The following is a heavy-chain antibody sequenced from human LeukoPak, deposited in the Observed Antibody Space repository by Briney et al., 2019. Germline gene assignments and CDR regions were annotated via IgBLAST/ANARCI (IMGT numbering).Heavy chain of an antibody. D-gene: IGHD2-21*02. CDR2: INHSGST. J-gene: IGHJ3*02. V-gene: IGHV4-34*01. Sequence: SETLSLTCAVYGGSFSGYYWSWIRQPPGKGLEWIGEINHSGSTNYNPSLKSRVTISVDTSKNQFSLKLSSVTAADTALYYCARRSVVTAINFDTFGIWGQGTMVTVSS. CDR3: ARRSVVTAINFDTFGI. CDR1: GGSFSGYY.